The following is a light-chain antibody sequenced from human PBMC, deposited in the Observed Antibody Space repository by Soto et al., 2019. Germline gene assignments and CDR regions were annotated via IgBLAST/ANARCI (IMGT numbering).Light chain of an antibody. CDR1: QSPLKANGHNL. CDR3: MQALRTPLT. J-gene: IGKJ3*01. V-gene: IGKV2-28*01. CDR2: LTS. Sequence: IFVTPVPIFLFGVPGGPALISLTACQSPLKANGHNLLDWYPQRPGQSPQLLIYLTSNRSAGVPDRFSGSGSGTDFTLKISRVEAEDVGVYFCMQALRTPLTFGPGTKVNL.